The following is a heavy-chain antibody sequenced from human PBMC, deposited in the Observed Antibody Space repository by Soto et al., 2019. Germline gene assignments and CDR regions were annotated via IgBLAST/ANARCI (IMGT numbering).Heavy chain of an antibody. CDR1: CYTFTSYG. CDR2: ISAYNGNT. CDR3: ARDLHGDPYY. J-gene: IGHJ4*02. Sequence: GASVKVSCKASCYTFTSYGISWVRQAPGQGLEWKGLISAYNGNTNYAQKLQGRVTMTTDTSTSTAYMELRSLRSDDTAVYYCARDLHGDPYYWGQGSLVTVSS. V-gene: IGHV1-18*01. D-gene: IGHD4-17*01.